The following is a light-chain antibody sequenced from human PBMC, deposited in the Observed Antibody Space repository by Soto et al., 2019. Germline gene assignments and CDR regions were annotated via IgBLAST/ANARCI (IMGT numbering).Light chain of an antibody. Sequence: DIELTQSPSSLSASVGDRVTVTCRSSQNINIYLNWYQQKPGKAPKLLIFESSNLHSGVPSRFSGSGSRRDFTLTISSLQREDFATYFCQQTSTAPFTFGPGTKVDFK. CDR3: QQTSTAPFT. CDR1: QNINIY. V-gene: IGKV1-39*01. J-gene: IGKJ3*01. CDR2: ESS.